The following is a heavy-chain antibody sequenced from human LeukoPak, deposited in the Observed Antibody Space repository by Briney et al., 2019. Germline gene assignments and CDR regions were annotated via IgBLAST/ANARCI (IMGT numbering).Heavy chain of an antibody. CDR1: GFTFSSYG. Sequence: PGGSLRLSCAASGFTFSSYGMSWVRQAPGKGLDWVSGIRGSGDSTYYADSVKGRFTISRDNSKNTLYLQMNSLRAEDTAVYYCAKHLPRYEMATFAFDYWGQGTLVTVSS. CDR3: AKHLPRYEMATFAFDY. V-gene: IGHV3-23*01. CDR2: IRGSGDST. J-gene: IGHJ4*02. D-gene: IGHD5-24*01.